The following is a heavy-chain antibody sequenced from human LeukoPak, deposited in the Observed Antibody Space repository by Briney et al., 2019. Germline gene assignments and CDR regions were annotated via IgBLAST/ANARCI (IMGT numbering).Heavy chain of an antibody. Sequence: SQTLSLTCAVSGGSISSGGYSWSWIRQPPGKGLEWIGYIYHSGSTYYNPSLKSRVTISVDRSKNQFSLKLSSVTAADTAVYYRARARARVTMVRGVIPGWFDPWGQGTLVTVSS. V-gene: IGHV4-30-2*01. CDR2: IYHSGST. CDR3: ARARARVTMVRGVIPGWFDP. D-gene: IGHD3-10*01. J-gene: IGHJ5*02. CDR1: GGSISSGGYS.